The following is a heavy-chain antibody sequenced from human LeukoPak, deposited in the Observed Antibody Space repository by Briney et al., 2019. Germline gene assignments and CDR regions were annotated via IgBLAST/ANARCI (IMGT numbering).Heavy chain of an antibody. CDR3: ARVGGYYGDYVYFDY. V-gene: IGHV4-39*07. CDR2: IYYSGST. CDR1: GGSISSSSYY. D-gene: IGHD4-17*01. J-gene: IGHJ4*02. Sequence: PSETLSLTCTVSGGSISSSSYYWGWIRQPPGKGLEWIGSIYYSGSTYYNPSLKSRVTISVDTSKNQFSLKLSSVTAADTAVYYCARVGGYYGDYVYFDYWGQGTLVTVSS.